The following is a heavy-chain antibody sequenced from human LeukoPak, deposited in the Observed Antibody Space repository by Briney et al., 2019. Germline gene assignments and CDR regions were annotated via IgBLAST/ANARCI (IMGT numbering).Heavy chain of an antibody. CDR1: GFTFSSYS. V-gene: IGHV3-48*02. CDR3: ARVRLIPASSFYGMDV. J-gene: IGHJ6*02. D-gene: IGHD2-2*01. Sequence: QSGGSLRLSCAASGFTFSSYSINWVRQAPGKGLEWVSLISPSGSALYYANSVKGRFTTSRDNAKNSLSLQMNSLRDEDTAVYYCARVRLIPASSFYGMDVWGQGTTVTVSS. CDR2: ISPSGSAL.